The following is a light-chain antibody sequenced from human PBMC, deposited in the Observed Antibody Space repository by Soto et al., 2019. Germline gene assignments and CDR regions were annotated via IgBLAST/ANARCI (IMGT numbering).Light chain of an antibody. J-gene: IGLJ2*01. V-gene: IGLV2-14*01. CDR3: CSYTSLSTVV. Sequence: QSVLTQPASVSGSPGQSITISCTGTSSDVGGYNHVSWYQHSPGKAPKLILFAVSDRPSGVSHRFSCFKSGNTASLTISGLQADDEADYYCCSYTSLSTVVFGGGTKLTVL. CDR2: AVS. CDR1: SSDVGGYNH.